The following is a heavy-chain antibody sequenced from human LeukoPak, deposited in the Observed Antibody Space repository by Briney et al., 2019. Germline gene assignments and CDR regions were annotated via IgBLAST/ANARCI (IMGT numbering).Heavy chain of an antibody. CDR1: GFTFSSYA. CDR2: ISGSGGST. Sequence: GGSLRLSCAAPGFTFSSYAMSWVRQAPGKGLEWVSAISGSGGSTYYADSVKGRFTISRDNSKNTLYLQMNSLRAEDTAVYYCAKEQAKYCSSTSCFSDYWGQGTLVTVSS. V-gene: IGHV3-23*01. D-gene: IGHD2-2*01. J-gene: IGHJ4*02. CDR3: AKEQAKYCSSTSCFSDY.